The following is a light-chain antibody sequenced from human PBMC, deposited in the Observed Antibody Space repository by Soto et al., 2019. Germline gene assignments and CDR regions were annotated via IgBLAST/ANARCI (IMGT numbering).Light chain of an antibody. CDR1: QSISMY. CDR2: SAS. CDR3: QQSHSTPPT. J-gene: IGKJ5*01. V-gene: IGKV1-39*01. Sequence: DIQMTQSPASLAASVGDRVSITCRASQSISMYLNWYQQSPGKAPKLLIFSASTLQIGVPSRFSGSGSATDFTLTISSLQPEDFATYYCQQSHSTPPTFGQGTRLEIK.